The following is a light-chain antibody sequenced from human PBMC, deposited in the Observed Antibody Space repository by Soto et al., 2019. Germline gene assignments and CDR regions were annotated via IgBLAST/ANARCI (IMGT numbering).Light chain of an antibody. CDR2: GAS. Sequence: EIVLTQSPATLSLSPGERATLSCRASQSIRSPFLAWYQQKPGQAPRLFIHGASSRATGIPDRFSDSGSGTDFTLTISRLEAEDFAVYYCGSDEWTFGQGTKVE. J-gene: IGKJ1*01. V-gene: IGKV3-20*01. CDR3: GSDEWT. CDR1: QSIRSPF.